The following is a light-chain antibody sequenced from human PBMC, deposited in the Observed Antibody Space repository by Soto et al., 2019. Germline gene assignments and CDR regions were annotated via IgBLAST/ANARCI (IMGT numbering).Light chain of an antibody. V-gene: IGKV3-15*01. CDR1: QSVSSN. CDR3: QQYGNSPWT. J-gene: IGKJ1*01. Sequence: EIVMTQSPATLSVSPGERATLSCRASQSVSSNLAWYQQKPGQAPRLLIYGASTRATGIPARFSGSGSGTEFTLTISSLEPEDFAVYYCQQYGNSPWTFGQGTKVDIK. CDR2: GAS.